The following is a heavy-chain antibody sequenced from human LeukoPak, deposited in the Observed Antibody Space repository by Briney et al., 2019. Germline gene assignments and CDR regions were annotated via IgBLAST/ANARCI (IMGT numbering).Heavy chain of an antibody. CDR1: GNTFTGYY. Sequence: SSVKVSCKASGNTFTGYYMHWVRQAPGQGLEWMGWINPNSGGTNYAQKFQGRVTMTRDTSISTDYMELSRLTSDDTAVYYCARITGTTDDKGYWGQGTLVTVS. CDR2: INPNSGGT. J-gene: IGHJ4*02. D-gene: IGHD1-20*01. V-gene: IGHV1-2*02. CDR3: ARITGTTDDKGY.